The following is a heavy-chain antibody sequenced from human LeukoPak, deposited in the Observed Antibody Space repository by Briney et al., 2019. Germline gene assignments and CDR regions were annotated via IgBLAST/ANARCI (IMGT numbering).Heavy chain of an antibody. CDR2: IYYSGST. J-gene: IGHJ4*02. Sequence: PSETLSLTCTVSGGSISSYYWSWIRQPPGKGLEWIGYIYYSGSTNYNPSLKSRVTISVDTSKNRFSLKLSSVTAADTAVYYCARGYSGYESNYWGQGTLVTVSS. CDR1: GGSISSYY. V-gene: IGHV4-59*01. D-gene: IGHD5-12*01. CDR3: ARGYSGYESNY.